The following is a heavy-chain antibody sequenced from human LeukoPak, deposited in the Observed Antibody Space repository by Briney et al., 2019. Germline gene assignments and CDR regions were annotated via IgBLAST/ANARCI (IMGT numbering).Heavy chain of an antibody. CDR3: ARGRHCSSTSCYIFDAFDI. D-gene: IGHD2-2*02. V-gene: IGHV4-39*07. J-gene: IGHJ3*02. CDR2: IYYSGST. CDR1: GGSISSSSYY. Sequence: SETLSLTCTVSGGSISSSSYYWGWIRQPPGKGLEWIGSIYYSGSTYYNPSLKSRVTISVDTSKNQFSLKLSSVTAADTAVYYCARGRHCSSTSCYIFDAFDIWGQGTMVTVSS.